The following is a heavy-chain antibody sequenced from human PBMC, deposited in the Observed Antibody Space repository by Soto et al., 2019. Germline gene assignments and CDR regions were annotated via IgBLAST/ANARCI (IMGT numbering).Heavy chain of an antibody. CDR2: ITSGSSYK. D-gene: IGHD2-21*01. Sequence: PGGSLRLSCAASGFTFSSYSMNWVRQAPGKGLEWVSYITSGSSYKYYADSVKGRSTISRDNAKNSLYLQMNSLRDEDTAVYYCATIGFSAGDIDYWGQGTLVTVSS. V-gene: IGHV3-48*02. CDR1: GFTFSSYS. J-gene: IGHJ4*02. CDR3: ATIGFSAGDIDY.